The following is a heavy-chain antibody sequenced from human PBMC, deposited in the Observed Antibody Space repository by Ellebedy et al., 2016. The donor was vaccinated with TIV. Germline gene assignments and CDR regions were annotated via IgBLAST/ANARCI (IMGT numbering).Heavy chain of an antibody. Sequence: AASVKVSCKASGYNFALYGVNWVRQALGQRLEWLGWINVGNGNTKYSQKFQGRVTITRDTSATTAYMELSSLRSEDKAVYYCARGAYDSSGGFDYWGQGTLVTVSS. D-gene: IGHD3-22*01. CDR2: INVGNGNT. V-gene: IGHV1-3*01. J-gene: IGHJ4*02. CDR1: GYNFALYG. CDR3: ARGAYDSSGGFDY.